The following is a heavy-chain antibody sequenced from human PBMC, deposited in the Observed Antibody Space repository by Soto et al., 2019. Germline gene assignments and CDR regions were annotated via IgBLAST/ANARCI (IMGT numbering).Heavy chain of an antibody. CDR1: GGSFSGYY. V-gene: IGHV4-34*01. CDR3: ARTPGHNWFDP. CDR2: INHSGST. J-gene: IGHJ5*02. D-gene: IGHD2-8*02. Sequence: QVQLQQWGAGLLKPSETLSLTCAVYGGSFSGYYWSWIRQPPGKGLEWIGEINHSGSTNYKPSLKSRVTISVDTSKNQFSLKLSSVTAADTAVYYCARTPGHNWFDPWGQGTLVTVSS.